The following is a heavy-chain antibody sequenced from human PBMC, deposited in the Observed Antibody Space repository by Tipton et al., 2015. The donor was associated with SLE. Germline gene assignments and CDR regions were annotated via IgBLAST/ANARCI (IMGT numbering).Heavy chain of an antibody. D-gene: IGHD2-21*01. CDR3: AREGGDPSHHTRGFDY. CDR2: ISSSTTAI. Sequence: SLRLSCAASGFTFSTYSMNWVRQAPGKGLEWVSYISSSTTAIHYAESVKGRFIITRDSDKHSLYLQMNNLRGEDTAVYYCAREGGDPSHHTRGFDYWGQGTLVTVSS. V-gene: IGHV3-48*01. CDR1: GFTFSTYS. J-gene: IGHJ4*02.